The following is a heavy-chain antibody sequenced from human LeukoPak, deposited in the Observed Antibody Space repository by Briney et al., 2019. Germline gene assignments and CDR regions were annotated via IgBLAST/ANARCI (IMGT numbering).Heavy chain of an antibody. CDR1: GGTFSSYA. J-gene: IGHJ6*03. V-gene: IGHV1-69*13. CDR2: IIRILGTA. Sequence: ASVKVSCKASGGTFSSYAISWVRQAPGQGLEWMGGIIRILGTANYAQKFQGRVTITADESTSTAYMELSSLRSEDTAVYYCARMYYYGSGSYLSYYYYYMDVWGKGTTVTISS. D-gene: IGHD3-10*01. CDR3: ARMYYYGSGSYLSYYYYYMDV.